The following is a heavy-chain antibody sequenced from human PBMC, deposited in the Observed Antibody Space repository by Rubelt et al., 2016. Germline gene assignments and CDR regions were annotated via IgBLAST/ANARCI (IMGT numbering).Heavy chain of an antibody. CDR3: ARQGGELDV. V-gene: IGHV4-34*01. Sequence: QVQLQQWGAGLLKPSETLSLTCAVYGGSFSGYYWSWIRQPPGKGLEWIGEINHSGSTNYNPSLKSRGTISVDTSKNHFSLKLSSVTAADTAVYDCARQGGELDVWGKGTTVTVSS. J-gene: IGHJ6*04. CDR1: GGSFSGYY. CDR2: INHSGST. D-gene: IGHD3-16*01.